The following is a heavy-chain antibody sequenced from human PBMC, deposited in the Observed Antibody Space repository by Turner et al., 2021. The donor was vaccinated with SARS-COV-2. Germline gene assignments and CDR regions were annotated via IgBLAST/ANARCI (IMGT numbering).Heavy chain of an antibody. V-gene: IGHV1-69*02. CDR3: ASRWFGELPFDY. Sequence: QVQLVQSGAEVKKHGSSVKVSCKASGGTLSSYTISWVRQAPGQGLEWMGRIIPILGITNYAKKFRGRVTITADKSTSTAYMDLNSLRSEDTAVYYCASRWFGELPFDYWGQGTLVTVSS. D-gene: IGHD3-10*01. CDR2: IIPILGIT. CDR1: GGTLSSYT. J-gene: IGHJ4*02.